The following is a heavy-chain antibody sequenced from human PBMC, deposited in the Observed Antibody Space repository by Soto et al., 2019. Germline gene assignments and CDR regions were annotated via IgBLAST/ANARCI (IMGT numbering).Heavy chain of an antibody. CDR3: AKDRYGGNSDWYFDL. CDR2: ISYDGSNK. CDR1: GFTFSSYG. D-gene: IGHD4-17*01. J-gene: IGHJ2*01. Sequence: QVQLVESGGGVVQPGRSLRLSCAASGFTFSSYGMHWVRQAPGKGLEWVAVISYDGSNKYYADSVKGRFTISRDNSKNTLDLQMNSLRAEDTAVYYCAKDRYGGNSDWYFDLWGRGTLVTVSS. V-gene: IGHV3-30*18.